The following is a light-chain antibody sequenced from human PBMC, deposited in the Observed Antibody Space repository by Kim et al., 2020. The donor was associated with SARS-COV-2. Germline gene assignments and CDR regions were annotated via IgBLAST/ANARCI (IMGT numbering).Light chain of an antibody. CDR2: EDD. V-gene: IGLV6-57*03. CDR1: GGSIDDND. J-gene: IGLJ2*01. CDR3: QSYNRSNVI. Sequence: GETVTISCTRSGGSIDDNDVQWYQQRPDGVPTTVVYEDDQRPSGVSDRFSCSIDNSSTSASLTLSGLKTEDEADYYCQSYNRSNVIFGGGTQLTVL.